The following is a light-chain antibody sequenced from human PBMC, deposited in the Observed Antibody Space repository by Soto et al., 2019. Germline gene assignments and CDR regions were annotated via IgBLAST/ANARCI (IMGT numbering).Light chain of an antibody. Sequence: QSVLTQPDSVSGSPGQSITISCTGNNNDVGGYHYVSWYQQYPGKAPKVMIYDVSNRPSGVSNRFSGSKSGNTASLTISGLQAEDEADYYCSSYTTSSTYVFGTGTKVTVL. CDR3: SSYTTSSTYV. CDR2: DVS. CDR1: NNDVGGYHY. V-gene: IGLV2-14*01. J-gene: IGLJ1*01.